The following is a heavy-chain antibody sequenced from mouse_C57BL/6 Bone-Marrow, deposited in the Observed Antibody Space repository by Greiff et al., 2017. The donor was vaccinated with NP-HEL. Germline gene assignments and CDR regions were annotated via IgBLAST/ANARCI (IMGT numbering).Heavy chain of an antibody. V-gene: IGHV1-59*01. Sequence: QVQLQQPGAELVRPGTSVKLSCKASGYTFTSYWMHWVKQRPGQGLEWIGVIDPSDSYTNYNQKFKGKATLTVDTSSSTAYMQLSSLTSEDSAVFYWERRGYDGYYFDYWGQGTTLTVSS. CDR1: GYTFTSYW. J-gene: IGHJ2*01. CDR2: IDPSDSYT. CDR3: ERRGYDGYYFDY. D-gene: IGHD2-3*01.